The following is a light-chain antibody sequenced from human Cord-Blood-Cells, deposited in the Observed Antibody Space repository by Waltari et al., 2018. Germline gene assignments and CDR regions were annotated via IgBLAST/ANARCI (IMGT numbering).Light chain of an antibody. Sequence: AIRITQSPSSLSASTGDRVTITCRARQGISSYLSWYQQKQVKAPKLLIYAASTLQSGVPSRFSGSGSGTDFTLTISCLQSEDFATYYCQQYYSYPYTFGQGTKLEIK. J-gene: IGKJ2*01. CDR1: QGISSY. CDR3: QQYYSYPYT. V-gene: IGKV1-8*01. CDR2: AAS.